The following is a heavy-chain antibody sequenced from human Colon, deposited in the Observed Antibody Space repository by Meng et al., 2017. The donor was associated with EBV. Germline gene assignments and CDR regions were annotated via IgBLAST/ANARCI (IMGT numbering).Heavy chain of an antibody. CDR3: AKSRGEQWLIYY. CDR2: ISGSGGHT. V-gene: IGHV3-23*01. D-gene: IGHD6-19*01. Sequence: EVQLWVAGGGFVQPGGSLRLSCAASGFTFSNYAMNWVRQAPGKGLEWVSAISGSGGHTYYADSVKGRFTISRDNAKNTVHLQLNSLRVEDTALYFCAKSRGEQWLIYYWGQGTLVTVSS. J-gene: IGHJ4*02. CDR1: GFTFSNYA.